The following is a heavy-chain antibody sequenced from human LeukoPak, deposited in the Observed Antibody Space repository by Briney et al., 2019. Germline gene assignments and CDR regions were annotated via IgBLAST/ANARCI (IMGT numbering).Heavy chain of an antibody. D-gene: IGHD6-19*01. CDR1: GESFSGYS. V-gene: IGHV4-34*01. CDR3: ARHGWHAWYLDI. J-gene: IGHJ2*01. CDR2: INQRRNT. Sequence: ASETLSLTCVVYGESFSGYSWSWIRQPPGKGLEWIGEINQRRNTNYNPSLKSRVTISIDTSKNQFSLKLSSVPAADTAVYYCARHGWHAWYLDIWGRGTLVTVSS.